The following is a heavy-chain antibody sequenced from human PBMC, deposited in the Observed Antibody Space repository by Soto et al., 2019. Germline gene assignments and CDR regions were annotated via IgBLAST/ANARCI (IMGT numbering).Heavy chain of an antibody. D-gene: IGHD3-10*01. CDR3: ARGRGRGYYGSGSYPTYYYYYGMDV. CDR1: GGSITSYD. Sequence: SETLCLTCTVSGGSITSYDWNWIWQSPRKGLEWIGSVYYSGSTNYNPSLKSRVTISVDTSKNQFSLKLSSVTAADTAVYYCARGRGRGYYGSGSYPTYYYYYGMDVWGQGTTVTVSS. J-gene: IGHJ6*02. CDR2: VYYSGST. V-gene: IGHV4-59*12.